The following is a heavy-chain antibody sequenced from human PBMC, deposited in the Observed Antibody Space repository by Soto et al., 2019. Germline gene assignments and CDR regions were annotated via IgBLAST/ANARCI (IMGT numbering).Heavy chain of an antibody. CDR1: GFTFNDFE. D-gene: IGHD3-10*01. Sequence: EVQLLESGGGLVQPGGSLRLSCGVSGFTFNDFEMNWVRQAPGKGPEWLAYIDGSGATKKYADSVRGRFTISRDNPNNSLFLQMSSLSAADTAIYYCARGVGRLTYWGQGTLVYVSS. CDR2: IDGSGATK. J-gene: IGHJ4*02. CDR3: ARGVGRLTY. V-gene: IGHV3-48*03.